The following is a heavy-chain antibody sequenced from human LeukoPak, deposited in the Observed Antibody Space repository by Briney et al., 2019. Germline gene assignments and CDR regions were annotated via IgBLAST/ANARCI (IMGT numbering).Heavy chain of an antibody. CDR2: IYYSGST. V-gene: IGHV4-59*12. CDR3: ARYREYYDILTGYAHGAFDI. CDR1: GGSISRYY. Sequence: SETLSLTCTVSGGSISRYYWSWIRQPPGKGLECIGYIYYSGSTYYKPSLKSRVTISVDTSKNQFSLKLSSVTAADTAVYYCARYREYYDILTGYAHGAFDIWGQGTMVTVSS. J-gene: IGHJ3*02. D-gene: IGHD3-9*01.